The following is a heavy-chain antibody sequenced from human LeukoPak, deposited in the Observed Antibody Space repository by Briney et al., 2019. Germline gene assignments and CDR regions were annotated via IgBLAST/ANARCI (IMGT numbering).Heavy chain of an antibody. CDR3: ARDLASLSGGDYGGS. D-gene: IGHD2-21*02. CDR1: GFSVSDNY. Sequence: GGSLRLSCAASGFSVSDNYMSWVRQAPGKGLECVSVIYSGVSIYYADSVKGRFTISRDNSKNTLYFQMNSLRVEDSAVYYCARDLASLSGGDYGGSWGQGTLVTVSS. J-gene: IGHJ5*02. V-gene: IGHV3-53*01. CDR2: IYSGVSI.